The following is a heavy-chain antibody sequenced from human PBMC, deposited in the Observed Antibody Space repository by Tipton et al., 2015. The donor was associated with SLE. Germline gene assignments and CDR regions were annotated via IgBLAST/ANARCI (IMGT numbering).Heavy chain of an antibody. J-gene: IGHJ3*01. V-gene: IGHV1-2*02. CDR3: ARRWERGPLDV. Sequence: QVQLVQSGAEVKKPGASVQVSCTASGYPFTGSYIHWVRQAPGQGLEWMGWVNPKTGSTNFAQKLQGRVSMTTGTSIRTVYMELSSLRSGDTAVYYCARRWERGPLDVWGQGTMVTVSS. CDR2: VNPKTGST. D-gene: IGHD1-26*01. CDR1: GYPFTGSY.